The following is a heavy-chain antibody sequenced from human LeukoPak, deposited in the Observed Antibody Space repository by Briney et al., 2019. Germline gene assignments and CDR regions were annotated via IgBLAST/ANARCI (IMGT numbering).Heavy chain of an antibody. D-gene: IGHD5-18*01. V-gene: IGHV1-69*01. J-gene: IGHJ5*02. CDR2: IIPIFGTA. Sequence: SVKVSCKASGGTFSSYAISWVRQAPGQGLEWMGGIIPIFGTANYAQKFQGRVTITADESTSTAYMELSSLRSEDTAVYYCARDEVRDTAPEGDWFDPWGQGTLVTVSS. CDR3: ARDEVRDTAPEGDWFDP. CDR1: GGTFSSYA.